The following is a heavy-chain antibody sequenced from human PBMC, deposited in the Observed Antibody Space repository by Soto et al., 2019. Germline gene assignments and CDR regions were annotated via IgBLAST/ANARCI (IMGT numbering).Heavy chain of an antibody. Sequence: GASVKVSCKASGYTFTSYAMHWVRQAPGQGLEWMGWISAYNGNTNYAQKLQGRVTISLDTSKNQFSLKLSSVTAADTSVYYCARNRGYYVTDYWGQGTLVTVSS. D-gene: IGHD1-26*01. CDR3: ARNRGYYVTDY. CDR1: GYTFTSYA. CDR2: ISAYNGNT. J-gene: IGHJ4*02. V-gene: IGHV1-18*01.